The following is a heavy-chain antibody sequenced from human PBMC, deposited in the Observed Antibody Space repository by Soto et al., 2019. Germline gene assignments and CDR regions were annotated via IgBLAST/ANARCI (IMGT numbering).Heavy chain of an antibody. CDR2: ISYDGSNK. J-gene: IGHJ6*02. V-gene: IGHV3-30*18. D-gene: IGHD3-10*01. CDR1: GFTFSSYG. CDR3: AKEYVVRGVARYGMDV. Sequence: QVQLVESGGGVVQPGRSLRLSCAASGFTFSSYGMHWVRQAPGKGLEWVAVISYDGSNKYYADSVKGRFTISRDNSKNTLYLKMNRLRAEDTAVYYCAKEYVVRGVARYGMDVWGQGTKVTVSS.